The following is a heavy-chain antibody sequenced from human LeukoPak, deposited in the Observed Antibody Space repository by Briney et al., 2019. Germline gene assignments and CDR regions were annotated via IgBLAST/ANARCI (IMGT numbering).Heavy chain of an antibody. CDR1: GYTFTSYD. J-gene: IGHJ6*02. CDR3: AGRIAARGYNYYGMDV. D-gene: IGHD6-6*01. CDR2: MNPNSDNT. V-gene: IGHV1-8*01. Sequence: ASVKVSCKASGYTFTSYDINWVRQATGQGLEWMGWMNPNSDNTGYAQKFQGRVTMTRNTSISTAYMELSSLRSEDTAVYYCAGRIAARGYNYYGMDVWGQGTTVTVSS.